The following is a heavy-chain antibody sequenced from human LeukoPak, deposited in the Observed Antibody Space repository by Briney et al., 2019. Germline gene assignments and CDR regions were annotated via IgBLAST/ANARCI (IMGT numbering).Heavy chain of an antibody. CDR3: ARDPRPSVAAAGLDY. CDR1: GYTFTSYG. D-gene: IGHD6-13*01. V-gene: IGHV1-18*01. J-gene: IGHJ4*02. Sequence: ASVKVSCKASGYTFTSYGISWVRQAPGQGLEWMGWISAYNGNTNYAQKLQGRVTMTTDTSTSTAYMELRSLRSDDTAVYYCARDPRPSVAAAGLDYWGQGTLVTVSS. CDR2: ISAYNGNT.